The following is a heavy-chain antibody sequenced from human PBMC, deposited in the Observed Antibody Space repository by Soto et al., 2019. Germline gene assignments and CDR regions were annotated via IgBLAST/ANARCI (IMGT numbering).Heavy chain of an antibody. J-gene: IGHJ4*02. CDR2: IYYSGST. V-gene: IGHV4-31*03. CDR3: ATTAQIHGDNDY. Sequence: PSETLSLTCTVSGGSISSGGYYWSWIRQHPGKGLEWIGYIYYSGSTYYNPSLKSRVTISVDTSKNQFSLKLSSVTAADTAVYYCATTAQIHGDNDYWGQGTLVTVSS. D-gene: IGHD4-17*01. CDR1: GGSISSGGYY.